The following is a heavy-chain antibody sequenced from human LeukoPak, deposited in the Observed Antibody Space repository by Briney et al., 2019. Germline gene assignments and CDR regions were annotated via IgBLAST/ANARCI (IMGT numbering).Heavy chain of an antibody. CDR2: IKQDGSEK. D-gene: IGHD3-3*01. V-gene: IGHV3-7*01. CDR1: GFTFRSYI. J-gene: IGHJ2*01. Sequence: GGSLRLSCAASGFTFRSYIMTWVRQAPGKGLEWVANIKQDGSEKYYVDSVKGRFTISRDNAKNSLYLQMNSLRAEDTAVYYCARVVERRGFWSGFSLVSWYFDLWGRGTLVTVSS. CDR3: ARVVERRGFWSGFSLVSWYFDL.